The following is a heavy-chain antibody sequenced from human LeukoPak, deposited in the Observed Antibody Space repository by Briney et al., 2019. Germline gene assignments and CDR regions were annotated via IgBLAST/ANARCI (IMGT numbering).Heavy chain of an antibody. J-gene: IGHJ4*02. CDR3: AKASSGSYYSNFDY. CDR2: ISSGGSA. CDR1: EFTFRIYG. D-gene: IGHD3-10*01. Sequence: GGSLRLSCAASEFTFRIYGMTWVRQAPGEGLEWVSVISSGGSAYYADSVKGRFTISRDNSKNTLYLEMNSLRADDTAVYYCAKASSGSYYSNFDYWGQGTLVTVSS. V-gene: IGHV3-23*01.